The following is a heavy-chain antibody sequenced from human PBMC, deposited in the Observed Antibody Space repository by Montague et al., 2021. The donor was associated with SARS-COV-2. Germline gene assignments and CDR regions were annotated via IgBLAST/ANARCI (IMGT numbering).Heavy chain of an antibody. CDR1: GFTFSSYP. V-gene: IGHV3-23*01. D-gene: IGHD2-15*01. J-gene: IGHJ4*02. Sequence: SLRLSCAASGFTFSSYPVTWVRQAPGMGLEWVSIISGSGANTYYSDSVKGLFTISRDNSKNTLYLQMNSLRAEDTAVYYCARGEGYCGGGRCYRHYDYWGQGALVTVSS. CDR3: ARGEGYCGGGRCYRHYDY. CDR2: ISGSGANT.